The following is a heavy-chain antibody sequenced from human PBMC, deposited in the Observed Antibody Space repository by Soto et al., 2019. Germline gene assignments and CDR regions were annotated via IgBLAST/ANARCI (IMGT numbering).Heavy chain of an antibody. Sequence: QVQLQQSGPGLVKPSQTLSLTCAISGDSVSNNSAVWNWIRQSPSRGLEWLGRTYYRSKWYNDYSVSVKSLTAINTDTAKTQFSLQLNSVTPEDAAVDYCARGFRGFDPWGQGTLVTVSS. J-gene: IGHJ5*02. D-gene: IGHD3-10*01. V-gene: IGHV6-1*01. CDR1: GDSVSNNSAV. CDR3: ARGFRGFDP. CDR2: TYYRSKWYN.